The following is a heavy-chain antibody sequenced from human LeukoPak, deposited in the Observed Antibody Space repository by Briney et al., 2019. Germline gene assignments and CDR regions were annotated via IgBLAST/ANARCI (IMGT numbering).Heavy chain of an antibody. Sequence: SETLSLTCTVSGGSISSYYWSWIRQPPGKGLEWIGYIYYSGSTNYNPSHKSRVTISVDTSKNQFSLKLSSVTAADTAVYYCARDHSSSWYFWFDPWGQGTLVTVSS. CDR1: GGSISSYY. J-gene: IGHJ5*02. CDR3: ARDHSSSWYFWFDP. CDR2: IYYSGST. D-gene: IGHD6-13*01. V-gene: IGHV4-59*01.